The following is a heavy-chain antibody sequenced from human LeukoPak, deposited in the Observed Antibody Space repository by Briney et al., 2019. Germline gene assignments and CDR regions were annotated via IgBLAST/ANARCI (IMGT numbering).Heavy chain of an antibody. D-gene: IGHD4/OR15-4a*01. J-gene: IGHJ4*02. CDR3: ARRPPYGAHDN. CDR1: GDSISGSTYY. CDR2: ITS. Sequence: ETLSLTCTVSGDSISGSTYYWAWIRQPPGKGLEWIGSITSHYKSALNSRVTISRDTSKNQFSLTLTSVTVRDTAVYYCARRPPYGAHDNWGQGILVTVSS. V-gene: IGHV4-39*01.